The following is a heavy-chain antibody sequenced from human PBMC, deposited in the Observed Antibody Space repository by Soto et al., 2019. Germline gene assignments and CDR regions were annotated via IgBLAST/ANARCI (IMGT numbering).Heavy chain of an antibody. CDR1: GFTFSSYS. V-gene: IGHV3-21*01. D-gene: IGHD3-22*01. Sequence: GGSLRLSCAASGFTFSSYSMNWVRQAPGKGLEWVSSISISSSYIYYADSVKGRFTISRDSAKNSLYLQMNSLRAEDTAVYYCARDRAHGEYYYDSSGYSLLNDWGQGTLVTVSS. CDR3: ARDRAHGEYYYDSSGYSLLND. J-gene: IGHJ4*02. CDR2: ISISSSYI.